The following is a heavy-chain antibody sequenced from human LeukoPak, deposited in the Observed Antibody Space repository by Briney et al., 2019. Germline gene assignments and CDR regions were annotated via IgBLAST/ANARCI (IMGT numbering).Heavy chain of an antibody. D-gene: IGHD3-10*01. V-gene: IGHV4-4*02. J-gene: IGHJ3*02. CDR1: GGSISSNNW. Sequence: SETLSLTCAASGGSISSNNWWSWVRQPPGKGLEWIGEIYHSGSTKYNPSLKSRVTISVDKSKNQFSLKLSSVTAADTAVYYCARVLFSGDAFDIWGQGTMVTVSS. CDR3: ARVLFSGDAFDI. CDR2: IYHSGST.